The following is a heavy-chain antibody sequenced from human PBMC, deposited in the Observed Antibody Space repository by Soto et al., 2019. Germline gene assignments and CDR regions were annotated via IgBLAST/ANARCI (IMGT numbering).Heavy chain of an antibody. D-gene: IGHD6-6*01. CDR1: GFTLDEYA. J-gene: IGHJ5*02. V-gene: IGHV3-49*03. Sequence: PGGSLRLSCTASGFTLDEYAMSWFRQAPGKGLEWVSLVRSKAYGETTEYAASVKGRFTISRDDSKRVVNLQMNDLKTEDSGVYYCTRDQIYSSSSDWFDPWGQGALVTVSS. CDR2: VRSKAYGETT. CDR3: TRDQIYSSSSDWFDP.